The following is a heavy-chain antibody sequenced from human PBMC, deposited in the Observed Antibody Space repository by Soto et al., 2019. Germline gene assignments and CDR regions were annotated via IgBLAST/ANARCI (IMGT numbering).Heavy chain of an antibody. J-gene: IGHJ4*02. CDR1: GGSISSGGLY. CDR3: ARASPYYYGSRRAHFSY. Sequence: SETLSLTCTVSGGSISSGGLYWSWIRQHPGKGLEWIGYIFYSGSTYYNPSLKSRVSISVDTSKNQFSLKLSSVTAADTAVYYCARASPYYYGSRRAHFSYWGQGTLVPVSS. D-gene: IGHD3-10*01. CDR2: IFYSGST. V-gene: IGHV4-31*03.